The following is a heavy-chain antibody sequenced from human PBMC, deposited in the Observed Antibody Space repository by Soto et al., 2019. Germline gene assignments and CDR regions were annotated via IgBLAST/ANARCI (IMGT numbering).Heavy chain of an antibody. CDR1: GFTFNAYA. J-gene: IGHJ4*02. Sequence: DVQLLESGGGLVEPGGSLRLSCAASGFTFNAYAMTWVRQAPGKGLEWVSAIGGSGGNRHYAAYVKGRFTISRDNSKDTVDLQINSLRVEDTAVYFCARVASDYINSVDHWGQGILVTVSS. D-gene: IGHD4-4*01. CDR3: ARVASDYINSVDH. V-gene: IGHV3-23*01. CDR2: IGGSGGNR.